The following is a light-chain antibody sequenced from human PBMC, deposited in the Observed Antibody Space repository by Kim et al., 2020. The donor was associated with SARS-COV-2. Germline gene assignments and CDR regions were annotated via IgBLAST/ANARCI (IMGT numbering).Light chain of an antibody. V-gene: IGLV4-69*01. CDR1: GGHSTAA. J-gene: IGLJ2*01. Sequence: SVKLTRPLSGGHSTAASGWHPQQPEQSPRYLMKLNSDGSHSKGDGIPDRFSGSSSGAERSLTISSLQSEDEADYYCQTWGTGIVVFGGGTQLTVL. CDR2: LNSDGSH. CDR3: QTWGTGIVV.